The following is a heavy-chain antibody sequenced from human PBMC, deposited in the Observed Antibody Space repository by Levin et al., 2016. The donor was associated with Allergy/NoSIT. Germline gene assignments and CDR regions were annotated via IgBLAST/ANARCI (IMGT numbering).Heavy chain of an antibody. V-gene: IGHV1-46*01. CDR2: INPSAIST. Sequence: ASVKVSCKASGYTFTNYYIHWVRQAPGQGLEWMGMINPSAISTSLSQKFQGRVTITTDTSTSTVYMELSSLRSEDTARYFCARVSATNYFYYYMDVWGKGTTVTVSS. J-gene: IGHJ6*03. CDR3: ARVSATNYFYYYMDV. D-gene: IGHD4-11*01. CDR1: GYTFTNYY.